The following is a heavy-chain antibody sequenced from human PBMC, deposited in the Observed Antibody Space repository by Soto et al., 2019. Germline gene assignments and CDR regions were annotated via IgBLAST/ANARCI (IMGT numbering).Heavy chain of an antibody. J-gene: IGHJ4*02. CDR2: IYHSGST. Sequence: QVQLQESGPGLVKPSGTLSLTCAVSGGSISSSNWWSWVRQPPGKGLEWIGEIYHSGSTNYNPSLKRLVTISVDKSKNHVSLKLSCVTAADTAVYYCAGVAVAGTLDCWGRVSLVTVSS. V-gene: IGHV4-4*02. CDR3: AGVAVAGTLDC. CDR1: GGSISSSNW. D-gene: IGHD6-19*01.